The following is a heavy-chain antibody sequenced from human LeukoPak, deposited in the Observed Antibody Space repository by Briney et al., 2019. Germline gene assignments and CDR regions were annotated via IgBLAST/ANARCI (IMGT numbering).Heavy chain of an antibody. CDR2: INSDGSST. Sequence: PGGSLRLSCAASGFTFSSYWMHWVRQAPGKGLVWVSRINSDGSSTSYADSVKGRFTISRDNAKTTLYRQMPRLRAEDPPVYYGAAQQHRSFYYWGQRTLVTVSS. CDR3: AAQQHRSFYY. D-gene: IGHD6-13*01. V-gene: IGHV3-74*01. J-gene: IGHJ4*02. CDR1: GFTFSSYW.